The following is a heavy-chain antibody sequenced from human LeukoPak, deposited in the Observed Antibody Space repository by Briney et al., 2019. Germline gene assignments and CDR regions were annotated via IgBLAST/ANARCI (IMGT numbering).Heavy chain of an antibody. CDR2: IYTSGGT. J-gene: IGHJ3*02. CDR1: GGSISSYY. V-gene: IGHV4-4*07. D-gene: IGHD3-22*01. Sequence: PSETLSLTCTVSGGSISSYYWSWIRQPAGKGLEWIGRIYTSGGTNYNPSLKSRVTMSVDTSKNQFALKLSSVTAADTAAYYCARNYDSSGYYYGRAFDIWGQGTMVTVSS. CDR3: ARNYDSSGYYYGRAFDI.